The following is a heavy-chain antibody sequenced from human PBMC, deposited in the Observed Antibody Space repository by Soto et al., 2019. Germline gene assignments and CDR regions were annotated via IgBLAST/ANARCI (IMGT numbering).Heavy chain of an antibody. CDR2: ISPYNGTT. J-gene: IGHJ6*02. CDR3: ARDGERDTGLNFYYYLHGMDA. CDR1: GYTFTTCG. Sequence: GASVKVSCKASGYTFTTCGISWVRQAPGQGLEWMGWISPYNGTTKYAEKFQGEMTMTTDTATSTAYMDLRSLRSDDTAVYYCARDGERDTGLNFYYYLHGMDAWGQGTRVTVSS. D-gene: IGHD1-1*01. V-gene: IGHV1-18*04.